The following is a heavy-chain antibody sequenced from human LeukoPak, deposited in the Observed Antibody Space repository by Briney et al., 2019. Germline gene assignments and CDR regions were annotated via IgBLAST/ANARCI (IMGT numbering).Heavy chain of an antibody. J-gene: IGHJ4*02. CDR3: ARDRGGAYTFDY. D-gene: IGHD2-21*01. Sequence: PSETLSLTCAVYGGSFSGYYWSWIRQPPGKGLEWIGEINHSGSTNYNPSLKGRVTISVDTSNNHFSLNLTSVTAADTAIYYCARDRGGAYTFDYWGQGALVTVSS. CDR2: INHSGST. CDR1: GGSFSGYY. V-gene: IGHV4-34*01.